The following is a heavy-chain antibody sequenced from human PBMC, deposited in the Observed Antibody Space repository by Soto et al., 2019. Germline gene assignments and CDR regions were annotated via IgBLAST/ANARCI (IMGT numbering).Heavy chain of an antibody. J-gene: IGHJ4*02. D-gene: IGHD6-13*01. V-gene: IGHV3-30*18. CDR2: ISYDGSNK. Sequence: VQLLGSGGGLVQPGGSLRLSCAASGFTFSSYGMHWVRQAPGKGLEWVAVISYDGSNKYYADSVKGRFTISRDNSKNTLYLQMNSLRAEDTAVYYCAKDRAAAPDYWGQGTLVTVSS. CDR1: GFTFSSYG. CDR3: AKDRAAAPDY.